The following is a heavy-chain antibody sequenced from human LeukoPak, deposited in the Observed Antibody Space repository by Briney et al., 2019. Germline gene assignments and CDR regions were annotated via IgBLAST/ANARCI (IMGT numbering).Heavy chain of an antibody. V-gene: IGHV3-43*02. Sequence: GSLRLSCAASGFTFDDYAMHWVRQAPGKGLEWVSLISGDGGSTYYADSVKGRFTISRDNSKNSLYLQMNSLRTEDTALYYCATHIVVVTAIPHDAFDIWGQGTMVTVSS. D-gene: IGHD2-21*02. J-gene: IGHJ3*02. CDR3: ATHIVVVTAIPHDAFDI. CDR1: GFTFDDYA. CDR2: ISGDGGST.